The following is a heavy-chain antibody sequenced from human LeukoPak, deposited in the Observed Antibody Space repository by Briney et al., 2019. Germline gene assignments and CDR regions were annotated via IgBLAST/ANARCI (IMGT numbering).Heavy chain of an antibody. CDR1: GFTFSSYA. CDR3: ARVQGRYSYGSGFDY. D-gene: IGHD5-18*01. J-gene: IGHJ4*02. Sequence: GRSLRLSCAASGFTFSSYAMHWVRQAPGKGLEWVAVISYDGSNKYYADSVKGRFTISRDNSKNTLYLQMNSLRAEDTAVDYCARVQGRYSYGSGFDYWGQGTLVTVSS. V-gene: IGHV3-30*04. CDR2: ISYDGSNK.